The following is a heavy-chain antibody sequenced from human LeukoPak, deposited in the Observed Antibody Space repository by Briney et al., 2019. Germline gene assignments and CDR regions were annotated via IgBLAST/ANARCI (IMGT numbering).Heavy chain of an antibody. Sequence: PGGSLRLSCAASEFSVGSNYMTWVRQAPGKGLEWVSLIYSGGSTYYADSVKGRFTISRDNSKNTLYLQMNSLRAEDTAMYYCARAPTSEQQLQFDYWGQGTLVTVSS. CDR2: IYSGGST. CDR3: ARAPTSEQQLQFDY. V-gene: IGHV3-66*01. D-gene: IGHD6-13*01. J-gene: IGHJ4*02. CDR1: EFSVGSNY.